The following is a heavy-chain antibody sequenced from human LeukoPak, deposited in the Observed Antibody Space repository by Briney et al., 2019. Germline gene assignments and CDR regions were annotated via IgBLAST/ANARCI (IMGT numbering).Heavy chain of an antibody. D-gene: IGHD4-23*01. CDR3: AKDQYGGNPQYYFDY. CDR2: ISGSGGNT. CDR1: GFTFSSYA. V-gene: IGHV3-23*01. J-gene: IGHJ4*02. Sequence: GGSLRLSCAASGFTFSSYAMSWVRQAPGKGLDWVSAISGSGGNTYYADSVKGRFTISRDSSKNTLYLQMNSLRAEDTAVHYCAKDQYGGNPQYYFDYWGQGTLVTVSS.